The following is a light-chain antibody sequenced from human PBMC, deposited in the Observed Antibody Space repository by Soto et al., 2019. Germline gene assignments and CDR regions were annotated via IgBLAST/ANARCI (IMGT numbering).Light chain of an antibody. CDR3: QQYGDSPRT. CDR2: DAS. CDR1: QSVINY. V-gene: IGKV3D-15*01. J-gene: IGKJ1*01. Sequence: EIVMTQSPATLSVSPGERATLSCRASQSVINYLAWYQQKPGQAPRLLFYDASRRATGTPDRFSVSGSGTEFTLTISRLEPEDFAVYYCQQYGDSPRTFGQGTKVDIK.